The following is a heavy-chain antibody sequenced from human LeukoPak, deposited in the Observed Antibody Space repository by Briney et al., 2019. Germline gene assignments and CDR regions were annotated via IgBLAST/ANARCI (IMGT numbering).Heavy chain of an antibody. CDR2: INPSGGST. J-gene: IGHJ5*02. V-gene: IGHV1-46*01. CDR1: GYTFTSYY. D-gene: IGHD3-22*01. CDR3: ARDWHYYDSSGEFDP. Sequence: VASVKVSCKASGYTFTSYYMHRVRQAPGQGLEWMGIINPSGGSTSYAQKFQGRVTMTRDMSTSTVYMELSSLRSEDTAVYYCARDWHYYDSSGEFDPWGQGTLVTVSS.